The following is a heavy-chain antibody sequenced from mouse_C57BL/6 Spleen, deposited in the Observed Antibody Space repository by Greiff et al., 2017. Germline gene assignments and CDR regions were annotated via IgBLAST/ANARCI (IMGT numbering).Heavy chain of an antibody. J-gene: IGHJ1*03. V-gene: IGHV5-17*01. CDR2: ISSGSSTI. D-gene: IGHD1-1*01. CDR1: GFTFSDYG. CDR3: ARGSSGAWYFDV. Sequence: EVNVVESGGGLVKPGGSLKLSCAASGFTFSDYGMHWVRQAPEKGLEWVAYISSGSSTIYYADTVKGRFTISRDNAKNTLCLQMTSLRSEDTAMYYCARGSSGAWYFDVWGTGTTVTVSS.